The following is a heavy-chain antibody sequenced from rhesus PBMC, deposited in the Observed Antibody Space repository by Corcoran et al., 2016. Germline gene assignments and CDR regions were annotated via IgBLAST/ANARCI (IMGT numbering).Heavy chain of an antibody. CDR3: ARVRSSWSDFDY. D-gene: IGHD6-13*01. CDR1: GFTFSDYY. V-gene: IGHV3-59*01. Sequence: EVQLVESGGGLAKPGGSLRLSCAASGFTFSDYYMHWVRQASGKGLEWVSCISNGGCSTWYADSVKGRFTISRENAKNTLYLQMNSLRAEDTAVYYCARVRSSWSDFDYWGQGVLVTVSS. J-gene: IGHJ4*01. CDR2: ISNGGCST.